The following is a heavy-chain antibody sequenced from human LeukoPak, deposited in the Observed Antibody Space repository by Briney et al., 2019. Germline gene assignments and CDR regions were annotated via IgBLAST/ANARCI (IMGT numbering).Heavy chain of an antibody. CDR2: IHYSGST. CDR3: ARDFNYYGSGSFWFGP. Sequence: SYTLSLTCTVSGGSVSSNSYYWRCLRQPPGRGLEGIGYIHYSGSTNYNPSHKTRVNISIDTSKNQFSLKLSSVTAADTAVYYCARDFNYYGSGSFWFGPRGQGTLVTVSS. D-gene: IGHD3-10*01. V-gene: IGHV4-61*01. J-gene: IGHJ5*02. CDR1: GGSVSSNSYY.